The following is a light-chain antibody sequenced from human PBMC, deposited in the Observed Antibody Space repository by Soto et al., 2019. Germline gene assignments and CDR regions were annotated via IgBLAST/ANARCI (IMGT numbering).Light chain of an antibody. CDR1: QSISSW. Sequence: DIQMTQSPSTLSASVGDRVTITCRASQSISSWLAWYQQKPGKAPKLLIYKASSLESEVPSRFSGSGSGTEFTLTISSLQPDDFATYYFQQYNSYPWTFGQGTKVEIK. J-gene: IGKJ1*01. CDR2: KAS. V-gene: IGKV1-5*03. CDR3: QQYNSYPWT.